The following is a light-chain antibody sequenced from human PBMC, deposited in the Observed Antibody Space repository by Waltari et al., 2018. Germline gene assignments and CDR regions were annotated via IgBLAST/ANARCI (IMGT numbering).Light chain of an antibody. CDR1: QSVVYSSNNKNY. Sequence: DIVMTQSPDSLALSLGERATINCRSSQSVVYSSNNKNYLAWYQQKPGQPPKLLIYWASTRESGVPDRVSGSGSGTDFSLTISRLQAEDVAVYYCQQYYSTPLTFGGGTKVEI. CDR2: WAS. J-gene: IGKJ4*01. CDR3: QQYYSTPLT. V-gene: IGKV4-1*01.